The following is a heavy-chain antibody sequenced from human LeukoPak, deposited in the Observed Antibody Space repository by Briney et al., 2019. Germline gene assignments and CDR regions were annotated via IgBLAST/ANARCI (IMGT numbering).Heavy chain of an antibody. Sequence: GGSLRLSCAASGFTFSTYSMNWVRQAPGRGLEWVSSISESGTSTYYGDSVKGRFSISRDKSKNTLYLQLNSLRAEDTAVYYCAKALLAYCNRGICFTKESPFDVWGQGTMVTVSS. J-gene: IGHJ3*01. CDR2: ISESGTST. CDR3: AKALLAYCNRGICFTKESPFDV. D-gene: IGHD2-8*02. CDR1: GFTFSTYS. V-gene: IGHV3-21*04.